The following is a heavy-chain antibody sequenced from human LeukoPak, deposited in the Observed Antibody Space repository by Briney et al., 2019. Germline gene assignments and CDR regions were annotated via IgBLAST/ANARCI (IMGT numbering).Heavy chain of an antibody. D-gene: IGHD3-3*01. Sequence: PGGSLRLSCAASGFTFSSCGMHWVRQAPGKGLEWVAVIRYDIKTKSYAESVRGRFTISRDNSNNTLYLEMNSLRPEDTAVYYCVKEASWSGYYITYYFDYWGLGTLVTVSS. CDR1: GFTFSSCG. J-gene: IGHJ4*02. V-gene: IGHV3-30*02. CDR2: IRYDIKTK. CDR3: VKEASWSGYYITYYFDY.